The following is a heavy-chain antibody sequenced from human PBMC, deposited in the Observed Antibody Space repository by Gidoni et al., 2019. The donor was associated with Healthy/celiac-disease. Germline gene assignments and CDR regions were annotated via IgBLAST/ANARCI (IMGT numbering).Heavy chain of an antibody. J-gene: IGHJ5*02. CDR2: IYYSGST. Sequence: GWIRQPPGKGLEWIGSIYYSGSTYYNPSLKSRVTISVDTSKNQFSLKLSSVTAADTAVYYCARHIVVVPAAIRVGWFDPWGQGTLVTVSS. V-gene: IGHV4-39*01. CDR3: ARHIVVVPAAIRVGWFDP. D-gene: IGHD2-2*01.